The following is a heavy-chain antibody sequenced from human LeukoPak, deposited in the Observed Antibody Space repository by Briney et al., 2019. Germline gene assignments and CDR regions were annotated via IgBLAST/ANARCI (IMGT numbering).Heavy chain of an antibody. J-gene: IGHJ4*02. CDR2: IAVVGGNT. CDR1: EFSFSRYG. V-gene: IGHV3-23*01. Sequence: GRSLRLSCAASEFSFSRYGMAWVRQAPGKGLEWVSTIAVVGGNTHYADSVEGRFTISRQDSNNALHLQLNSLRAEDTAIYYCARDCCSGGGPLDIWGQGTLVTVSS. CDR3: ARDCCSGGGPLDI. D-gene: IGHD2-15*01.